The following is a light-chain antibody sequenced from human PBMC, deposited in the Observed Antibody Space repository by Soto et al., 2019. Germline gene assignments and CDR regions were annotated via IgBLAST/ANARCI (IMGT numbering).Light chain of an antibody. J-gene: IGLJ3*02. CDR3: SSYTRTSTV. V-gene: IGLV2-14*03. CDR1: SSDVG. Sequence: QSALTQPASVSGSPGQSITISCTGTSSDVGVSWYQQHPGKAPKLMIIDVSNRPSGVSHRFSGSKSGNTASLTISGLQAEDEAAYYCSSYTRTSTVFAGGTNLTVL. CDR2: DVS.